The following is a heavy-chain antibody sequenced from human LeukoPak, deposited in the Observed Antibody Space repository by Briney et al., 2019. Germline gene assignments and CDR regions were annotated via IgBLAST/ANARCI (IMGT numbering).Heavy chain of an antibody. CDR1: GYTFTSYY. Sequence: ASVKVSCKASGYTFTSYYMHWVRQAPGQGLEWMGIINPSGGSTSYAQKLQGRVTMTRDTSTSTVYMELSSLRSEDTAVYYCARAYSSGWYAYYWGQGTLVTVSS. V-gene: IGHV1-46*01. CDR3: ARAYSSGWYAYY. J-gene: IGHJ4*02. CDR2: INPSGGST. D-gene: IGHD6-19*01.